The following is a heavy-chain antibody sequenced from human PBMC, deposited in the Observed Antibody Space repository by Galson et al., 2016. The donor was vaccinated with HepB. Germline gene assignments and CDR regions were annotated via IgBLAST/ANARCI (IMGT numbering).Heavy chain of an antibody. CDR3: AKVRYDSSSYQSPYFDH. D-gene: IGHD3-22*01. Sequence: SLRLSCAASGFTVSSKYMSWVRQAPGKGLEWVSVIHTGGSTYYADSVKGRFTISRDNSKNTLFLQMHSLRVEDTAVYYCAKVRYDSSSYQSPYFDHWGQGILVTVSS. J-gene: IGHJ4*02. V-gene: IGHV3-53*01. CDR1: GFTVSSKY. CDR2: IHTGGST.